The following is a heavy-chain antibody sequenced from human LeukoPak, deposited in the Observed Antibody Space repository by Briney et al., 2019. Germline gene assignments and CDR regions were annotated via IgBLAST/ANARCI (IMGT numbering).Heavy chain of an antibody. CDR2: ISGSGGST. CDR3: AKDGGSSWYRWFDP. Sequence: PGGSLRLSCAASGFTFSSYAMSWVRQAPGKGLEWVSAISGSGGSTYYADSVKGRFTISRDNSKNTLYLQTNSLRAEDTAVYYCAKDGGSSWYRWFDPWGQGTLVTVSS. V-gene: IGHV3-23*01. CDR1: GFTFSSYA. D-gene: IGHD6-13*01. J-gene: IGHJ5*02.